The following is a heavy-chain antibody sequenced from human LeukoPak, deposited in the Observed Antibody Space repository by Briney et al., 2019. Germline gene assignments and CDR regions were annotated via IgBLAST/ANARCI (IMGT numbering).Heavy chain of an antibody. Sequence: GESLKISCKGSGSSFTSYWIGWVRQLPGKGLEWMGIIYPGDSDTRYSPSFQGQVTISADKSISTAYLQWSSLKASDTAMYYCARARAMATIYFDYWGQGTLVTVSS. D-gene: IGHD5-24*01. J-gene: IGHJ4*02. V-gene: IGHV5-51*01. CDR1: GSSFTSYW. CDR3: ARARAMATIYFDY. CDR2: IYPGDSDT.